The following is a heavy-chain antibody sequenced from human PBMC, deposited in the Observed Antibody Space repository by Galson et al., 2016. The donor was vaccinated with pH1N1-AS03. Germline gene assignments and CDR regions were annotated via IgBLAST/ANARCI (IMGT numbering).Heavy chain of an antibody. D-gene: IGHD6-6*01. Sequence: ETLSLTCAVSGASISSGGLSWSWIRQPPGKGLEWIGYISDAGSTKYNPSLKSRVTISIDMSKKQFSLKLSSVTAADTAVYYCARATLEQLGADDYYYYGMDVWGQGTTVTVSS. CDR1: GASISSGGLS. CDR2: ISDAGST. J-gene: IGHJ6*02. V-gene: IGHV4-61*08. CDR3: ARATLEQLGADDYYYYGMDV.